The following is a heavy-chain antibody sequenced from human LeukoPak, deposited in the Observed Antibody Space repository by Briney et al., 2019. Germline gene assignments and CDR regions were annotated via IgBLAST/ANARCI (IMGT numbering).Heavy chain of an antibody. V-gene: IGHV3-11*04. CDR2: ISSSGSTK. D-gene: IGHD3-22*01. CDR1: GFTFSDYY. CDR3: ARGLYDSSGPLDY. J-gene: IGHJ4*02. Sequence: PGGSLRLSCAASGFTFSDYYMNWVRQAPGKGLEWVSYISSSGSTKHYADSVKGRLTISRDNAKNSLYLQVNSLRAEDTAVYYCARGLYDSSGPLDYWGQGTLVTVSS.